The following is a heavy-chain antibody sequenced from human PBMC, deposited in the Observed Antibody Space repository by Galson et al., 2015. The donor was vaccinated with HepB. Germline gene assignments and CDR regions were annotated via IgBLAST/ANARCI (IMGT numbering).Heavy chain of an antibody. CDR3: ARNPASYDYYNMDV. CDR2: ISPGGAK. J-gene: IGHJ6*02. Sequence: SLRLSCAASGFSFMSHSMNWVRHSPGKGLEWLAYISPGGAKYYADSARGRFTISRDNAKKSMYLHMSSLRVEDTAVYYCARNPASYDYYNMDVWGQGTTVTVSS. V-gene: IGHV3-48*01. D-gene: IGHD2-21*01. CDR1: GFSFMSHS.